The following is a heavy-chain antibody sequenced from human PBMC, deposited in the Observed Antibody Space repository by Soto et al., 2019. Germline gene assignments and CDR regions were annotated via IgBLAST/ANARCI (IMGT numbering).Heavy chain of an antibody. CDR3: AISGGYTYGMDV. CDR2: IYHSGST. Sequence: QVQLQESGPGLVKPSGTLSLTCAVSGGSISSSNWWSWVRQPPGKGLEWIGEIYHSGSTNYIPSLKRLVTTSVDTSKNYFSLKLSSVTAADTAVYDCAISGGYTYGMDVWGQGTTVTVSS. CDR1: GGSISSSNW. J-gene: IGHJ6*02. V-gene: IGHV4-4*02. D-gene: IGHD1-26*01.